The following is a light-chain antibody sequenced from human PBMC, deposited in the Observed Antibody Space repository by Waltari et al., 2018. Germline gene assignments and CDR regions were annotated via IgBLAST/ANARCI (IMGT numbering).Light chain of an antibody. CDR3: QAWDSSRGVV. J-gene: IGLJ2*01. V-gene: IGLV3-1*01. CDR1: NSRDKY. CDR2: QDS. Sequence: SYELTQPPSAAVLPGQTASTTRSGDNSRDKYAFWYQQKPGQSPVLVIYQDSKRPSGIPERFSGSNSGNTATLTISGTQAMDEADYYCQAWDSSRGVVFGGGTKLTVL.